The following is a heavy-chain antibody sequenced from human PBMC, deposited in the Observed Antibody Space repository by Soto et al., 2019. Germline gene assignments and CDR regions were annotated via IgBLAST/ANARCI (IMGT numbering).Heavy chain of an antibody. D-gene: IGHD3-22*01. CDR2: IIPIFGTA. Sequence: EASVKVSCKASRVAFSKFIVTWLRQAPGLGLEWVGGIIPIFGTANYAQKFQGRVTITADESTSTSYMEVNNLRSEDTAVYYCAKVKYSSPMGYYYGMDVWGQGTTVTVSS. CDR1: RVAFSKFI. CDR3: AKVKYSSPMGYYYGMDV. J-gene: IGHJ6*02. V-gene: IGHV1-69*13.